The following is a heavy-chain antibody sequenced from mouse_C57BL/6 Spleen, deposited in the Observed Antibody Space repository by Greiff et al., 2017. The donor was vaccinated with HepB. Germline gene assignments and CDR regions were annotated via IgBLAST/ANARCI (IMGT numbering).Heavy chain of an antibody. CDR2: INPGSGGT. CDR3: ARRGYGSSYEGFAY. D-gene: IGHD1-1*01. J-gene: IGHJ3*01. Sequence: VNVVESGAELVRPGTSVKVSCKASGYAFTNYLIEWVKQRPGQGLEWIGVINPGSGGTNYNEKFKGKATLTADKSSSTAYMQLSSLTSEDSAVYFCARRGYGSSYEGFAYWGQGTLVTVSA. V-gene: IGHV1-54*01. CDR1: GYAFTNYL.